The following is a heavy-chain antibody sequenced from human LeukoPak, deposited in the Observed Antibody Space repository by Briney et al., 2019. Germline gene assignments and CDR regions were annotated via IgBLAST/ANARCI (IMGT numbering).Heavy chain of an antibody. CDR3: ARDYYDSSGYYYRGYFDY. Sequence: GRSLRLSRAASGFTFSSYAMHWVRQAPGKGLEWVAVISYDGSNKYYADSVKGRFTISRDNSKNTLYLQMNSLRAEDTAVYYCARDYYDSSGYYYRGYFDYWGQGTLVTVSS. CDR1: GFTFSSYA. CDR2: ISYDGSNK. J-gene: IGHJ4*02. V-gene: IGHV3-30-3*01. D-gene: IGHD3-22*01.